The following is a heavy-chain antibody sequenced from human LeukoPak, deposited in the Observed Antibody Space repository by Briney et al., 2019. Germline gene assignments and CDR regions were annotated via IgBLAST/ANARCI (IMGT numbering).Heavy chain of an antibody. D-gene: IGHD3-9*01. CDR2: INPNSGGT. CDR3: ARNYYDILTGYYRGDWFDP. V-gene: IGHV1-2*02. Sequence: APVKVSCKASGYTFTGYYMHWVRQAPGQGLEWMGWINPNSGGTNYAQKFQGRVTMTRDTSISTAYMELSRLRSDDTAVYYCARNYYDILTGYYRGDWFDPWGQGTLVTVSS. CDR1: GYTFTGYY. J-gene: IGHJ5*02.